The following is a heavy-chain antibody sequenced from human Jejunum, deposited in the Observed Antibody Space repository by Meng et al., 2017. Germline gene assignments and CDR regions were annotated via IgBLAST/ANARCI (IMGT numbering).Heavy chain of an antibody. V-gene: IGHV3-48*03. CDR2: ISGSDGTI. Sequence: LKISCAASGFTFSGYGMEWVRQAPGKGLEWISYISGSDGTIYYADSVKGRFTISRDNAKNSLYLQMYSLRAEDTAVYYCANLWDLGNWGQGTRVTGAS. CDR3: ANLWDLGN. CDR1: GFTFSGYG. J-gene: IGHJ4*02. D-gene: IGHD7-27*01.